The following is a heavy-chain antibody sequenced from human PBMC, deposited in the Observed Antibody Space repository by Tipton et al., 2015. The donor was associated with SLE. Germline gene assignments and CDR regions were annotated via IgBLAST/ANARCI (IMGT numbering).Heavy chain of an antibody. CDR3: ARGARGPDY. CDR2: IRSKVYGGTS. D-gene: IGHD6-6*01. V-gene: IGHV3-49*03. Sequence: SLRLSCTASRFIFGDYAMSWFRQAPGKGLEWVGFIRSKVYGGTSEYAASVKGRFSISIDDSKRIAYLQMNSLKTEDTAVYYCARGARGPDYWGQGTLVTVSS. J-gene: IGHJ4*02. CDR1: RFIFGDYA.